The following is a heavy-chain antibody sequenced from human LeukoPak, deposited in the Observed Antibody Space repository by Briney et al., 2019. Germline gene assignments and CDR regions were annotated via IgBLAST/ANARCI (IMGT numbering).Heavy chain of an antibody. V-gene: IGHV3-48*03. D-gene: IGHD3-16*01. CDR3: AKGDKMLTWRRTYNRFDP. Sequence: PGGSLRLSCAASGFTFSSYELNWVRQAPGKGLEWVSYISSSGSTINYADSVKGRFTISRGSAKNSLYLQMNSLRAEDTAVYFCAKGDKMLTWRRTYNRFDPWGQGTLVTVSS. CDR2: ISSSGSTI. CDR1: GFTFSSYE. J-gene: IGHJ5*02.